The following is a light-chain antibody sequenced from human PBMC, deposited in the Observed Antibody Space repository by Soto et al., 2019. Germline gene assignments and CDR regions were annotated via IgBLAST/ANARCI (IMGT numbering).Light chain of an antibody. Sequence: DIVMTQSPLSLPVTPGEPASISCRSSQSLLHSNGYNYLDWYLQKPGQSPQLLIYLGSNRASGVPDRLIVSRSGTDFTLKISRVESEAVGVYYCMQALQTPFTFGPGTKVDI. CDR3: MQALQTPFT. J-gene: IGKJ3*01. CDR1: QSLLHSNGYNY. V-gene: IGKV2-28*01. CDR2: LGS.